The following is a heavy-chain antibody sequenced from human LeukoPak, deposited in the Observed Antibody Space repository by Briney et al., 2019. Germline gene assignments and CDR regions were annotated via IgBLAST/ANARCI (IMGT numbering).Heavy chain of an antibody. CDR2: ISGSGGST. CDR3: ARIPSLIVGGFDY. J-gene: IGHJ4*02. D-gene: IGHD2-15*01. V-gene: IGHV3-23*01. CDR1: GFTFSSYA. Sequence: GGSLRLSCAASGFTFSSYAMSWVRQAPGKGLEWVSAISGSGGSTYYVDSVKGRFTISRDNAKNSLYLQMNSLRAEDTAVYYCARIPSLIVGGFDYWGQGTLVTVSS.